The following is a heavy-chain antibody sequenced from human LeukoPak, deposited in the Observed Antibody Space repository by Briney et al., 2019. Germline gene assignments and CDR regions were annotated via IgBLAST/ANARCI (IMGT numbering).Heavy chain of an antibody. V-gene: IGHV3-21*05. Sequence: SGGSLRLSCAASGFTFSLYAMTWVRQAPGKGLEWVSYINDDSSDIHYAGSVRGRFTISRDDARKTLYLQLSSLRVEDTAVYYCARDTLQPGLIDSWGQGTLVTVSS. J-gene: IGHJ4*02. D-gene: IGHD2-15*01. CDR2: INDDSSDI. CDR3: ARDTLQPGLIDS. CDR1: GFTFSLYA.